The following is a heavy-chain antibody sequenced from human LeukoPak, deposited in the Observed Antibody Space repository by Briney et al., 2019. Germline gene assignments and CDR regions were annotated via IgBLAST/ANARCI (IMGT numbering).Heavy chain of an antibody. D-gene: IGHD3-10*01. J-gene: IGHJ4*02. CDR1: GGSISSSSYY. Sequence: SETLSLTCTVSGGSISSSSYYWGWIRQPPGKGLEWIGSIYYSGSTYYNPSLKSRVTISVDTSKNQFSLKLSSVTAADTAVYYCASTLTYYYGSGSYYIDCWGQGTLVTVSS. CDR2: IYYSGST. V-gene: IGHV4-39*01. CDR3: ASTLTYYYGSGSYYIDC.